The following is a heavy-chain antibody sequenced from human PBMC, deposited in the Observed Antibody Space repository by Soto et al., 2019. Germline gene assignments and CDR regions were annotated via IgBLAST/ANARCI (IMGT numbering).Heavy chain of an antibody. D-gene: IGHD6-13*01. J-gene: IGHJ4*02. Sequence: EVQLVESGGGLVQPGRSLRLSCAASGFTFGDYAMHWVRQTPGKGLEWVSCISWNSDSIAYADSVKGRFTISRDNAKNSLYLQMNSLRAEDTALYYCHKDIGSSYFTYYFDSWGQGTLVTVSS. CDR2: ISWNSDSI. CDR3: HKDIGSSYFTYYFDS. CDR1: GFTFGDYA. V-gene: IGHV3-9*01.